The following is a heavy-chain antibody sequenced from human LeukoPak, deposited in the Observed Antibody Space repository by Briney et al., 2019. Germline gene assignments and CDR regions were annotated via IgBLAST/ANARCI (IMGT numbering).Heavy chain of an antibody. V-gene: IGHV4-4*07. CDR3: ARALSGYSYGRAFDI. Sequence: SETLSLTCTVSGGSISSYYWSWIRQPAGKGLEWIGRIYTSGSTNYNPSLKSRVTMSVDTSKNQFSLKLSSVTAADTVVYYCARALSGYSYGRAFDIWGQGTMVTVSS. J-gene: IGHJ3*02. CDR2: IYTSGST. CDR1: GGSISSYY. D-gene: IGHD5-18*01.